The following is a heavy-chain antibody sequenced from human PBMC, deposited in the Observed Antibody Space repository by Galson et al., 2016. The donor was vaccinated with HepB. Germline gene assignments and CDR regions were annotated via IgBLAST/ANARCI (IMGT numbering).Heavy chain of an antibody. V-gene: IGHV3-30*06. J-gene: IGHJ4*02. Sequence: SLRLSCAASGFTFSTYGMHWVRQAPGKGLEWVAVISDDGAKKYYADSVKGRFTISRDNPKNTLYLQMHGLRPDDTAVDYCSKGLGYCDINSCFGGPRYWGQGTLVAVSS. D-gene: IGHD2-2*01. CDR1: GFTFSTYG. CDR2: ISDDGAKK. CDR3: SKGLGYCDINSCFGGPRY.